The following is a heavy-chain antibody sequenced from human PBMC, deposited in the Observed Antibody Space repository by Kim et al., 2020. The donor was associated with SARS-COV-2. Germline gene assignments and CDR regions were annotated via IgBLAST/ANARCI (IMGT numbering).Heavy chain of an antibody. Sequence: SETLSLTCSVSGASINRDSYYWGWIRQPPRKGLEWIGTIYYTGSTFYSPSLGSRVTLSTDTSENQLSLRLGSATAADTATYYCVRVAGGNSVNWSFDLWGRGTLVRVSS. D-gene: IGHD2-21*02. CDR3: VRVAGGNSVNWSFDL. V-gene: IGHV4-39*01. CDR1: GASINRDSYY. CDR2: IYYTGST. J-gene: IGHJ2*01.